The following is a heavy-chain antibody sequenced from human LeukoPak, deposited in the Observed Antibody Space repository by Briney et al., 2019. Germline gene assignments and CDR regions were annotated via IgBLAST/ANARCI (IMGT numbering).Heavy chain of an antibody. CDR2: ISGSGDST. V-gene: IGHV3-23*01. D-gene: IGHD5-12*01. J-gene: IGHJ3*02. Sequence: GGSLRLSCAASGFTFSTYAMSWVRQAPGKGLEWVSGISGSGDSTYYADSVKGRFTISRDNSKNTLYLQMNSLRAEDTAVYYCAKDLRYSGYYDAFDIWGQGTMVAVSS. CDR3: AKDLRYSGYYDAFDI. CDR1: GFTFSTYA.